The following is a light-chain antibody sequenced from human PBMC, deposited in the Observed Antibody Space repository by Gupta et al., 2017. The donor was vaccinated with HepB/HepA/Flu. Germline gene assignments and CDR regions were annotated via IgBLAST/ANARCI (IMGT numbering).Light chain of an antibody. CDR2: IAS. CDR3: QQVDRLLA. CDR1: QDINDS. Sequence: IQMSQSPSSLPASVGDRVTITGQANQDINDSLYWYQKRPGKAPKLLISIASKWETGVPGRFSGYGYGXHFTFTXTSRQAEAFATYYGQQVDRLLAFGXGTKVDVK. V-gene: IGKV1-33*01. J-gene: IGKJ3*01.